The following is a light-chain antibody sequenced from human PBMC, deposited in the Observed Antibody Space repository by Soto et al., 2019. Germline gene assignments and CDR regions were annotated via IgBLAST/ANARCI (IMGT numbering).Light chain of an antibody. Sequence: QSVLTQPPSVSGTPGQGVTISCSGSNSNIGAGYDVHWYQQLPGTAPKLLIYGNSNRPSGVPDRFSGSKSGTSASLAITGLQAEDEADYYCQSYDSSLKVFGGGNKLTVL. CDR3: QSYDSSLKV. V-gene: IGLV1-40*01. CDR1: NSNIGAGYD. J-gene: IGLJ3*02. CDR2: GNS.